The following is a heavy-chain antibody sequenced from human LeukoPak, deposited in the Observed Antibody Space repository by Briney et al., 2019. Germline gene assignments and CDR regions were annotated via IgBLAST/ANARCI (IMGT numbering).Heavy chain of an antibody. J-gene: IGHJ4*02. CDR2: ISGSGGST. CDR3: AKDGGYCSGGSCYLTLYYFDY. Sequence: GGTLRLSCAASGFTFSSYGMSWVRQAPGKGLEWVSAISGSGGSTYYADSVKGRFTISRDNSKNTLYLQMNSLRAEDTAVYYCAKDGGYCSGGSCYLTLYYFDYWGQGTLVTVSS. D-gene: IGHD2-15*01. V-gene: IGHV3-23*01. CDR1: GFTFSSYG.